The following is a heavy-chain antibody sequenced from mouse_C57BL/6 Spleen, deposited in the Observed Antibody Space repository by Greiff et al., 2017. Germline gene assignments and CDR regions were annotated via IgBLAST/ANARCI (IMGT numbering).Heavy chain of an antibody. D-gene: IGHD4-1*01. CDR3: ARQGNCDGRDFDY. J-gene: IGHJ2*01. V-gene: IGHV5-6*01. Sequence: EVKLVESGGDLVKPGGSLKLSCAASGFTFSSYGMSWVRQTPDKRLEWVATISSGGSYTYYPDSVKGRFTISRDNAKNTLYLQMSSLKSEDTAMYYCARQGNCDGRDFDYWGQGTTLTVSS. CDR1: GFTFSSYG. CDR2: ISSGGSYT.